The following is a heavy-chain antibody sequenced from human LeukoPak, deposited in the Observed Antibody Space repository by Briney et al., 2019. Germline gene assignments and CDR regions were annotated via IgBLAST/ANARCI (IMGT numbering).Heavy chain of an antibody. J-gene: IGHJ4*02. CDR1: GGSFIDYY. CDR3: ARRAKDIVAVPAATKPFDY. V-gene: IGHV4-34*01. D-gene: IGHD2-2*01. CDR2: INKSGSK. Sequence: PSETLSLTCAVYGGSFIDYYWSWIRQPPGKGLEWVGEINKSGSKNYNPTLKGRVTISVETHTNQLSLKLSSVTAADTAVFYCARRAKDIVAVPAATKPFDYWGQGTLVTVSS.